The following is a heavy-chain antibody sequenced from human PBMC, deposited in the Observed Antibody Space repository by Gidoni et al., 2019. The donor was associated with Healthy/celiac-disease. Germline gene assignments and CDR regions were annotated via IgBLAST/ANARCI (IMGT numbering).Heavy chain of an antibody. J-gene: IGHJ4*02. D-gene: IGHD2-2*01. CDR2: IYYSGST. V-gene: IGHV4-31*03. Sequence: QVQLQASGPGLVKPSQTLSLTCTVSGGSISRGGYYWSWIRQHPGKGLEWIGYIYYSGSTYYNPSLKSRVTRSVDTSKNQCSLKLSSVTAADTAVYYCARAAIVVVPAAPFFDYGGQGTLVTVSS. CDR3: ARAAIVVVPAAPFFDY. CDR1: GGSISRGGYY.